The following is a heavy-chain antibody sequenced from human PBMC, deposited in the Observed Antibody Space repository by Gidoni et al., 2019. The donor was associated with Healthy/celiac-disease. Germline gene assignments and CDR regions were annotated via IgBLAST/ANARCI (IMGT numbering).Heavy chain of an antibody. Sequence: QVQLVESGGGVVQPGRSLRLSCAASGFPFVSFGMHWVRQAQGKGLEWVSVIWYDGSNKYYADSVKGRFTISRDNSKNTLYLQMNSLRAEDTAVYYCARADHYYDSSGILDYWGQGTLVTVSS. CDR1: GFPFVSFG. V-gene: IGHV3-33*01. J-gene: IGHJ4*02. D-gene: IGHD3-22*01. CDR3: ARADHYYDSSGILDY. CDR2: IWYDGSNK.